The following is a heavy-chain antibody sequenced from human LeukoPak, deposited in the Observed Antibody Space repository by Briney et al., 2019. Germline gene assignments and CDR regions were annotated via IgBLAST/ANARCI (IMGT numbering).Heavy chain of an antibody. D-gene: IGHD6-19*01. CDR2: ISSDGHIE. CDR1: GFTFSGFA. CDR3: ARDDVAVATCFDY. J-gene: IGHJ4*02. Sequence: GGSLRLSCAASGFTFSGFAMHWVRQAPGKGLEWVAVISSDGHIEYYADSVQGRFSISRDNSKNTVYVQMNSLRAEDTAVYYCARDDVAVATCFDYWGQGTLVTVSS. V-gene: IGHV3-30*04.